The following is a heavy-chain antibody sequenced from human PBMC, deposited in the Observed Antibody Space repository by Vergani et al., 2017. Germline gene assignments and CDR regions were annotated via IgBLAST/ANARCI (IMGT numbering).Heavy chain of an antibody. D-gene: IGHD3-10*01. CDR2: IHYSENT. CDR1: FDSIRNLY. J-gene: IGHJ5*02. Sequence: QVQLQESGPGLVKSSETLSLTCSVSFDSIRNLYCNWIRQPPGKGLEWLGSIHYSENTNYHPSLKTRVTISVDTSKNQFSLTLTSVTAADTAVYYCGRVADFYGLGSRLLDLWGQGILVTVSS. CDR3: GRVADFYGLGSRLLDL. V-gene: IGHV4-59*11.